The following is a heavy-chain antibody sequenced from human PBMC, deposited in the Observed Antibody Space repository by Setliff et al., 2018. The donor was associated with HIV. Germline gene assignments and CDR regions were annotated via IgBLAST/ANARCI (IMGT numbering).Heavy chain of an antibody. CDR2: IYHSGIT. Sequence: SETLSLTCTVSGGSISSGGYFWSWVRQSPGKGLEWIGEIYHSGITNYKPSLKSRVIISVDKSKKQFSLRLSSVTAADTGVYYCARRDSSTWYGIFDSWGQGALVTVSS. V-gene: IGHV4-30-2*06. J-gene: IGHJ4*02. CDR3: ARRDSSTWYGIFDS. D-gene: IGHD3-22*01. CDR1: GGSISSGGYF.